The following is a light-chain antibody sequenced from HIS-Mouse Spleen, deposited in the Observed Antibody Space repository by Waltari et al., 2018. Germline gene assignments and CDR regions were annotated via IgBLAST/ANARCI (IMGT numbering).Light chain of an antibody. CDR1: KWGDKY. CDR3: QAWDSSYSV. J-gene: IGLJ2*01. Sequence: SYELTQPPSVSVSPGQTASITCSGDKWGDKYACWYQQKPGQSPVLVIYQDSKRPSGSPGRFSGSNSGNTATLTISGTQAMDEADYYCQAWDSSYSVFGGGTKLTVL. CDR2: QDS. V-gene: IGLV3-1*01.